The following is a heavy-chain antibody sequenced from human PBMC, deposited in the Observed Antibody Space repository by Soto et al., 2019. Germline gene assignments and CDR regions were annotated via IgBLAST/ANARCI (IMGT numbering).Heavy chain of an antibody. J-gene: IGHJ5*02. V-gene: IGHV1-18*01. CDR1: GYTFTSHG. Sequence: ASVKVSCKASGYTFTSHGIAWVRQAPGQGLEWMGWTYNGNTNYAQKIQGRVTMTSDTPTSTAYMELRSLRSDDTAVYYCAKGGLVRGAFHGWFDPWGQGTLVTVSS. CDR2: TYNGNT. CDR3: AKGGLVRGAFHGWFDP. D-gene: IGHD3-10*01.